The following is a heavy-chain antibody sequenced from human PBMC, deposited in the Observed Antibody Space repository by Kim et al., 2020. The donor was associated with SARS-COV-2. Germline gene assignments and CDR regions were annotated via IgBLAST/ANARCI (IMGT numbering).Heavy chain of an antibody. Sequence: GGSLRLSCAASGFTFDDYAMHWVRQAPGKGLEWVSGISWNSGSIGYADSVKGRFTISRDNAKNSLYLQMNSLRAEDTALYYCAKADIAVAGTLIDYWGQGTLVTVSS. J-gene: IGHJ4*02. CDR3: AKADIAVAGTLIDY. D-gene: IGHD6-19*01. CDR2: ISWNSGSI. V-gene: IGHV3-9*01. CDR1: GFTFDDYA.